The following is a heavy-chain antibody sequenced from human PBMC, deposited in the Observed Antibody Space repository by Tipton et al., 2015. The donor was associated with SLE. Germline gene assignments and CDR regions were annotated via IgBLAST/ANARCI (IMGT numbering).Heavy chain of an antibody. CDR1: GVTFSSYA. J-gene: IGHJ4*02. CDR3: AKDLHSSPYYFDY. D-gene: IGHD6-6*01. V-gene: IGHV3-23*01. CDR2: ISGSGGST. Sequence: SLRISCAASGVTFSSYAMRWVRQAPGKGLEWVSGISGSGGSTYYADSVKGRFTISRDNSKNTLYLQMNSLRAEDTAVYYCAKDLHSSPYYFDYWGQGTLVTVSS.